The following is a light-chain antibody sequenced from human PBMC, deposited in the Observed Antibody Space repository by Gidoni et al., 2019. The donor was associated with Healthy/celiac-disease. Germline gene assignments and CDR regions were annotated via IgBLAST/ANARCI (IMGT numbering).Light chain of an antibody. Sequence: DIVMTQSPDSLAVSLGERATINCKSSQSVLYSSNNKNYLAWYQQKPGQPPKLLIYWASTRESGVPDRFSGSGSGTDFTLTISSPQAEDVAVYYCQQYYSTPPAFXGXTKVEIK. CDR3: QQYYSTPPA. CDR2: WAS. J-gene: IGKJ4*01. CDR1: QSVLYSSNNKNY. V-gene: IGKV4-1*01.